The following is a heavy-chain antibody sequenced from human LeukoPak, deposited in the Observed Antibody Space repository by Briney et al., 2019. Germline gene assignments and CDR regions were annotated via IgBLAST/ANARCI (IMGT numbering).Heavy chain of an antibody. Sequence: PSQTLSLTCAVSGGSFGSGGYSWSWIRQPPGKGLEWIGYVYHSGSAYYNPSLKSRVTISVDKSKNQFSLKLNSVTAADTAIYYCAKVYGDYIMDVWGQGTTVTVSS. D-gene: IGHD4-17*01. CDR3: AKVYGDYIMDV. V-gene: IGHV4-30-2*01. CDR1: GGSFGSGGYS. J-gene: IGHJ6*02. CDR2: VYHSGSA.